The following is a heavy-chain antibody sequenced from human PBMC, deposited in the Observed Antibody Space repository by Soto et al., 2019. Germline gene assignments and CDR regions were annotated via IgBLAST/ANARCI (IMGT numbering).Heavy chain of an antibody. CDR3: TRAESPDTAYFSDY. Sequence: LGDSCTTSVFPVVNYAINCVRLALGKGLEWVGLIRTQTYCGTPEYAASIKGRFTISRDDSNDIASLQMNRLYTEDSAVYYCTRAESPDTAYFSDYWGQGTLVTVSS. D-gene: IGHD3-3*01. J-gene: IGHJ4*02. CDR2: IRTQTYCGTP. CDR1: VFPVVNYA. V-gene: IGHV3-49*04.